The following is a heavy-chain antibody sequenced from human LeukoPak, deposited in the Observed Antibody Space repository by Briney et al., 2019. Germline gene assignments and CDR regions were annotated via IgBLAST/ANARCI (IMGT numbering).Heavy chain of an antibody. D-gene: IGHD5-18*01. V-gene: IGHV3-21*01. CDR3: AREVSYGYYYYGMDV. CDR1: GFTFSSYS. CDR2: ISSSSSYI. J-gene: IGHJ6*02. Sequence: NAGGSLRLSCAASGFTFSSYSMNWVRQAPGKGLEWVSSISSSSSYIYYADSVKGRFTISRDNSKNTLYLQMNSLRAEDTAVYYCAREVSYGYYYYGMDVWGQGTTVTVSS.